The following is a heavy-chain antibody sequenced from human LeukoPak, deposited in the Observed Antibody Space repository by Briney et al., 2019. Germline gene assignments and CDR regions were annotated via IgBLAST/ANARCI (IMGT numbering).Heavy chain of an antibody. V-gene: IGHV1-2*02. CDR2: INPNSGGT. Sequence: GASVKVSCKASGYTFTGYYMHWVRQAPGQGLEWMGWINPNSGGTNYAQKFQGRVTMTRDTSIGTAYMELSRLRSDDTAVYYCARGLVDTAMAIDYWGQGTLVTVSS. CDR3: ARGLVDTAMAIDY. D-gene: IGHD5-18*01. J-gene: IGHJ4*02. CDR1: GYTFTGYY.